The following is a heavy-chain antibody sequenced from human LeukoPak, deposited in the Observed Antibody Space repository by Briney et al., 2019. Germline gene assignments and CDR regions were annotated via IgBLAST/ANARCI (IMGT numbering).Heavy chain of an antibody. CDR3: ARVTAMVTPFFDY. D-gene: IGHD5-18*01. CDR2: IYYSGST. CDR1: GGSISSGGYY. J-gene: IGHJ4*02. Sequence: SETLSLTCTVSGGSISSGGYYWSWIRQHPGKGLEWIGYIYYSGSTYYNPSLKSRVTISVDTSKNQFSLKLSSVTAADTAVYYCARVTAMVTPFFDYWGRGTLVTVSS. V-gene: IGHV4-61*08.